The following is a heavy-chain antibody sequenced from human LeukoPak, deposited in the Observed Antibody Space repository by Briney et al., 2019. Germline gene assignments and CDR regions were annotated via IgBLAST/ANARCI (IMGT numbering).Heavy chain of an antibody. CDR2: IYYSGST. Sequence: SETLSLTCTVSGGSISSGGYYWSWIRQHPGKGLEWIGYIYYSGSTYYNPSLKSRVTISVDTSKNQFSLKLSSVTAADTAVYYCARSYDFWSGYTPNNWFDPWGQGTLVTVSS. CDR3: ARSYDFWSGYTPNNWFDP. J-gene: IGHJ5*02. D-gene: IGHD3-3*01. V-gene: IGHV4-31*03. CDR1: GGSISSGGYY.